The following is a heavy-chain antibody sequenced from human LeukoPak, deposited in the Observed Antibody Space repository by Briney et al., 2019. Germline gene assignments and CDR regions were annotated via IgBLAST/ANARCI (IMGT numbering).Heavy chain of an antibody. CDR3: MRRSVQQLVFDY. V-gene: IGHV1-2*06. Sequence: ASVKVSCKASGYTFTGYYMHWVRQAPGQGLEWVGRINPNSGGTNYAQKFQGRVTMTRDTSISTAYMELSRLRSDDTAVYYCMRRSVQQLVFDYWGQGTLVTVSS. D-gene: IGHD6-13*01. CDR1: GYTFTGYY. CDR2: INPNSGGT. J-gene: IGHJ4*02.